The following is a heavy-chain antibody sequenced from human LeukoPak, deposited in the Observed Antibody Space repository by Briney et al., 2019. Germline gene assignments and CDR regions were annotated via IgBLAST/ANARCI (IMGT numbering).Heavy chain of an antibody. V-gene: IGHV4-34*01. J-gene: IGHJ4*02. D-gene: IGHD5-12*01. CDR2: INNRGTT. CDR3: ARVPLWWLTPFDF. CDR1: GGSLSPNY. Sequence: SETLSLTCAVSGGSLSPNYWSWIRRPLGKGLEWIGEINNRGTTNYSPSLRGRATISVDTSKNQFSLRLTSVTAADTAIYYYARVPLWWLTPFDFWGQGTLATVSS.